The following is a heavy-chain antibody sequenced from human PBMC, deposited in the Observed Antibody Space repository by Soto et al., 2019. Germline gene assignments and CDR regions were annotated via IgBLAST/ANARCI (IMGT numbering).Heavy chain of an antibody. V-gene: IGHV3-23*01. CDR2: ISGSGGST. CDR3: AKSPGPFFDY. CDR1: GFTFSSYA. J-gene: IGHJ4*02. Sequence: GGSLRLSCAASGFTFSSYAMSWFRQAPGKELEWVSAISGSGGSTYYADSVKGRFTISRDNSKNTLYLQMNSLRAEDTAVYYCAKSPGPFFDYWGQGTLVTVSS.